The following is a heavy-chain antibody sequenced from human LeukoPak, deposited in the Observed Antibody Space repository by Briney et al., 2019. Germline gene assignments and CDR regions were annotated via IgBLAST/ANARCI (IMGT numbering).Heavy chain of an antibody. D-gene: IGHD6-19*01. Sequence: ASVKVSCKASGYTFTSYYMHWVRQAPGQGLEWMGVINPSGGSTSYAQKFQGRVTMTRDMSTSTVYMELSSLRYEDTAVYYCARTIAVASTAEHFQQWGQGTLVTVSS. V-gene: IGHV1-46*01. CDR1: GYTFTSYY. CDR2: INPSGGST. J-gene: IGHJ1*01. CDR3: ARTIAVASTAEHFQQ.